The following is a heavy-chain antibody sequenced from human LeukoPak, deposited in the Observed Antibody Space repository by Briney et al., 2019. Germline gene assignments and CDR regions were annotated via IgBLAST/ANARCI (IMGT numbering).Heavy chain of an antibody. V-gene: IGHV3-23*01. CDR1: GFTFSSYA. J-gene: IGHJ5*02. D-gene: IGHD3-10*01. Sequence: GGSLRLSCVASGFTFSSYAMTWVRQAPGKGLEWVSGIGGSSGKTFYADSVKGRFTISRDNSKNTLYLQMNTLRAEDTAVYFCAKQPYQYVSGSPSWFDPWGQGTLVTVSS. CDR2: IGGSSGKT. CDR3: AKQPYQYVSGSPSWFDP.